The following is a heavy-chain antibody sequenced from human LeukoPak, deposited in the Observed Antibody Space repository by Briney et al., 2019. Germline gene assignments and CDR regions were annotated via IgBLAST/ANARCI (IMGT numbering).Heavy chain of an antibody. V-gene: IGHV3-30*01. CDR1: GFTFSSFA. CDR2: ISDDGSNK. J-gene: IGHJ4*02. D-gene: IGHD3-3*01. CDR3: SREGEDDFWSAFDY. Sequence: GRSLRVSCAASGFTFSSFAMHWVRQAPGKGLEWVAVISDDGSNKHYADSLKDRFTISRDNSKNTLYLQMNSLRGEDTAVYYCSREGEDDFWSAFDYWGQGTLVTVSS.